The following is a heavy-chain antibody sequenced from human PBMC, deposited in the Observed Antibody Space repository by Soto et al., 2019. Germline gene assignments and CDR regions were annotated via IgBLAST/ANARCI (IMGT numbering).Heavy chain of an antibody. Sequence: QVQLVQSGAEVKKPGASVKVSCKASGYTFTSYGIRWVRQAPGQGLEWMGWISAYNGNTNNAQKLQGRVTMTTDKSTSTAYMELRSLRSADTAVYYCARDSHHDYCDYWGQGTLVTVSS. CDR3: ARDSHHDYCDY. CDR1: GYTFTSYG. V-gene: IGHV1-18*01. CDR2: ISAYNGNT. J-gene: IGHJ4*02.